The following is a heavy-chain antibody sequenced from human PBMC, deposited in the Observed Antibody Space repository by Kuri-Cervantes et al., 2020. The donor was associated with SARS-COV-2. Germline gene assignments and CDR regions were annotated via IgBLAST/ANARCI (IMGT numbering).Heavy chain of an antibody. J-gene: IGHJ6*03. V-gene: IGHV3-48*02. Sequence: ETLSLTCAASGFTFSSYGMHGVRQAPGKGLEWVSYISSSSSTIYYADSVKGRFTISRDNAKNSLYLQMNSLRDEDTAVYYCARVPVYYYYYYMDVWGKGTTVTISS. CDR3: ARVPVYYYYYYMDV. CDR2: ISSSSSTI. CDR1: GFTFSSYG.